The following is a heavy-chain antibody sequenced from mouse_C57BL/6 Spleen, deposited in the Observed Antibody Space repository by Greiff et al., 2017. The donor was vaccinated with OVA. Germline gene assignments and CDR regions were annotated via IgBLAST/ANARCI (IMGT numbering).Heavy chain of an antibody. CDR1: GYAFSSYW. D-gene: IGHD4-1*01. Sequence: QVQLQQSGAELVKPGASVKISCKASGYAFSSYWMNWVKQRPGKGLEWIGQIYPGDGDTNYNGKFKGKATLTADKSSSTAYMQLSSLTSEDSAVYICARGTGPPYWYFDVWGTGTTVTVSS. J-gene: IGHJ1*03. V-gene: IGHV1-80*01. CDR3: ARGTGPPYWYFDV. CDR2: IYPGDGDT.